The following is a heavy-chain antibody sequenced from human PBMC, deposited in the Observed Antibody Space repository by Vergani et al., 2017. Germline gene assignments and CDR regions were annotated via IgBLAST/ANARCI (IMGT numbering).Heavy chain of an antibody. CDR2: IHPSDSDT. D-gene: IGHD3-22*01. CDR1: GYSFTNYW. V-gene: IGHV5-51*01. Sequence: EVQLVQSGAEVKKPGESLKISCQISGYSFTNYWIGWVRQMPGKVLEWMGIIHPSDSDTRYSPSFQGQVTISVDKSISTAYLQRGSLRASDSAMYYCARLCERDSSGSKYFDYWGQGTLVTVSS. CDR3: ARLCERDSSGSKYFDY. J-gene: IGHJ4*02.